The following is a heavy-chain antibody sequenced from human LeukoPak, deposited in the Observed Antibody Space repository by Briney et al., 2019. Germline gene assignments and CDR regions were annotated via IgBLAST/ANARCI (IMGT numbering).Heavy chain of an antibody. CDR2: IIPIFGTA. CDR1: GGTFSSYA. Sequence: RGASVKVSCKASGGTFSSYAISWVRQAPGQGLEWMGGIIPIFGTANYAQKFQGRVTITADESTSTAYMELSSLRSEDTAVYYCASSPRFGGVVVPAAHEPFDYWGQGTLVTVSS. D-gene: IGHD2-2*01. V-gene: IGHV1-69*01. J-gene: IGHJ4*02. CDR3: ASSPRFGGVVVPAAHEPFDY.